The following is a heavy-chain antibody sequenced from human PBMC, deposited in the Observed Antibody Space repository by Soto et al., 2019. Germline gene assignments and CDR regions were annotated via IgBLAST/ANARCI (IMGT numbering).Heavy chain of an antibody. CDR2: INHSGST. Sequence: SETLSLTCTVYGGSFSGYYWSWIRQPPGKGLEWIGEINHSGSTKYNPSLKSRVFISVDTSKNQFSLKLSSVTAADTAMYYCARGGYYYSSGYYYYYGMDVWGQGTTVTVSS. CDR1: GGSFSGYY. CDR3: ARGGYYYSSGYYYYYGMDV. J-gene: IGHJ6*02. D-gene: IGHD3-22*01. V-gene: IGHV4-34*01.